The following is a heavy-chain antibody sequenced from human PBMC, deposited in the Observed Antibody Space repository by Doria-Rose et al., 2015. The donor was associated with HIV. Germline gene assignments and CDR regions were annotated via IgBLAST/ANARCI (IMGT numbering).Heavy chain of an antibody. CDR1: GASVSSRGYY. J-gene: IGHJ4*02. Sequence: HLHESGPGLVKPSETLSLTCSVSGASVSSRGYYWNWIRQVPGKGLESLGYTYYTGTSDYSPSLKSRLNMAVDTSKNRFSLKLSFVTVADTAVYYCARMGSYRELDYWGQGALVIVSA. D-gene: IGHD3-3*01. V-gene: IGHV4-31*03. CDR2: TYYTGTS. CDR3: ARMGSYRELDY.